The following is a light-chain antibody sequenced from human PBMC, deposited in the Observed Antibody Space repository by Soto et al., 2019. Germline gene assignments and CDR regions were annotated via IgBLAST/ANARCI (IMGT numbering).Light chain of an antibody. Sequence: EIVMTQSPPTLSVSPGERATLSSRASQSFSSNLAWYQQKPGQAPRLLIYDASTRATGIPARFSGSGSGTEFILTISSLQSEDFAVYYCQHYNNWHITFGQGTRLEIK. CDR1: QSFSSN. V-gene: IGKV3-15*01. CDR2: DAS. CDR3: QHYNNWHIT. J-gene: IGKJ5*01.